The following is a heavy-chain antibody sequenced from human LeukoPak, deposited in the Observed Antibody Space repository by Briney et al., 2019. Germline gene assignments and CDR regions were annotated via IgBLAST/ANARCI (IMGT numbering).Heavy chain of an antibody. Sequence: SETLSFTCTVSGGSISSYYWSWIRQPPGKGLEWIGYIYYSGSTNYNPSLKSRVTISVDTSKNQFSLKLSSVTAADTAVYYCARDWGVAGTGSYYYYGMDVWGQGTTVTVSS. V-gene: IGHV4-59*01. CDR1: GGSISSYY. CDR3: ARDWGVAGTGSYYYYGMDV. CDR2: IYYSGST. J-gene: IGHJ6*02. D-gene: IGHD6-19*01.